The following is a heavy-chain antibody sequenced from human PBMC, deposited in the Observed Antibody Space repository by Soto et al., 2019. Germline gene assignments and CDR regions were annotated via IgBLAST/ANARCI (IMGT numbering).Heavy chain of an antibody. V-gene: IGHV3-30-3*01. J-gene: IGHJ4*02. Sequence: QVQLVESGGGVVQPGRSLRLSCAASRFTFSNYAMHWVRQAPGKGLEWVALISYDGTNEYYADSVKGRFTISRDNSKSTLYLQMNSLRAEDTAVYYCARDWIAARAFDYWGQGTLVTVSS. CDR2: ISYDGTNE. CDR1: RFTFSNYA. D-gene: IGHD6-6*01. CDR3: ARDWIAARAFDY.